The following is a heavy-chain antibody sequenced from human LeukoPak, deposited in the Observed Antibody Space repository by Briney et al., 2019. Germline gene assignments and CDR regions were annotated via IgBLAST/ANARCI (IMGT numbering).Heavy chain of an antibody. D-gene: IGHD6-13*01. CDR3: ARGIAAAGRFDY. J-gene: IGHJ4*02. V-gene: IGHV3-53*01. CDR1: GFTVSSNY. CDR2: IYSGGTT. Sequence: GGSLRLSCAASGFTVSSNYMSWVRQAPGKGLGWVSVIYSGGTTYYGDSVKGRFTISRDNSKNTLYLQMNSLRAEDTAVYYCARGIAAAGRFDYWGQGTLVTVSS.